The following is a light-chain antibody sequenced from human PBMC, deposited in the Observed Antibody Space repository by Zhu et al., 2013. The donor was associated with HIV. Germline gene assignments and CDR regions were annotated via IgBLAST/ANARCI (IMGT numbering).Light chain of an antibody. Sequence: VVLTQSPLSLPVTLGQPASISCRSSQGLVHSDGNTYLNWFQQRPGQSPRRLFYQVSIRDSGVPDRFSGSGSGTDFTLKISRVEAEDVGVYHCMQETHWPWTFGQGTKVEIK. CDR3: MQETHWPWT. J-gene: IGKJ1*01. CDR2: QVS. CDR1: QGLVHSDGNTY. V-gene: IGKV2-30*02.